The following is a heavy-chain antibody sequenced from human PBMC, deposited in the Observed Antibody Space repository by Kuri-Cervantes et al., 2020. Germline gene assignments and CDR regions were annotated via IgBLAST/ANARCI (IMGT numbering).Heavy chain of an antibody. Sequence: ESLKISCTVSGGSISSYYWSWVRQPPGKGLEWIGYIYYSGSTNYNPSLKSRVTISVDTSKNQFSLKLTSVTAADTAVYYCARFAYYYYGMDVWGQGTEVTSP. CDR2: IYYSGST. CDR1: GGSISSYY. J-gene: IGHJ6*02. D-gene: IGHD3-10*01. CDR3: ARFAYYYYGMDV. V-gene: IGHV4-59*12.